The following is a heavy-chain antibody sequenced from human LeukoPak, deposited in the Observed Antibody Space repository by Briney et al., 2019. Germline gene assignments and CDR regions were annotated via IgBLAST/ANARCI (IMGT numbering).Heavy chain of an antibody. Sequence: GGSLRLSCAASGFTFSSYWMSWVRQAPGKGLEWVANIKLDGSEKSYVDSVKGRFTISRDNAKNALYLQMNSLRAEDTAVYYCARQYSYGSRAFDYWGQGTLVTVSS. CDR1: GFTFSSYW. CDR2: IKLDGSEK. J-gene: IGHJ4*02. V-gene: IGHV3-7*03. CDR3: ARQYSYGSRAFDY. D-gene: IGHD5-18*01.